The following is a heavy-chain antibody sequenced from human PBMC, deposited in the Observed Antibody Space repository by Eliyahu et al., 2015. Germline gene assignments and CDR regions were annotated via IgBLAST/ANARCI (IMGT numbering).Heavy chain of an antibody. CDR3: TRAYSSNWYDY. V-gene: IGHV3-23*04. D-gene: IGHD6-13*01. CDR1: GFTFSSXA. CDR2: ISGSGGST. Sequence: EVQLVESGGGLVQPGGSLRLXCAASGFTFSSXAMSWVRQAPGKGLVWVSAISGSGGSTYYADSVKGRFTISRDNSKNTLSLQMNSLRAEDTAVYYCTRAYSSNWYDYWGQGALATVSS. J-gene: IGHJ5*01.